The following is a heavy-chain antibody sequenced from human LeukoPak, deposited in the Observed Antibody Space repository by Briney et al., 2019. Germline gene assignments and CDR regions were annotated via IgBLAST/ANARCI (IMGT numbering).Heavy chain of an antibody. J-gene: IGHJ4*02. CDR3: GKFGVTASTFDY. Sequence: PGRSLRLSCAASGFTFSSYGMHWVRQAPGKGLEWVAVISYDGSNKYYADSVKGRFTISRDNFKNTLYLQMNSLRAEDTAVYYGGKFGVTASTFDYWGQGTLVTASS. CDR2: ISYDGSNK. V-gene: IGHV3-30*18. CDR1: GFTFSSYG. D-gene: IGHD2-21*02.